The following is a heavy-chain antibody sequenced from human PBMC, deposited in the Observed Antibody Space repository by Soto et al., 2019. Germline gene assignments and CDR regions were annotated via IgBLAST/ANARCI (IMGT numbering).Heavy chain of an antibody. V-gene: IGHV3-30*18. CDR3: AKENPGSGSYK. Sequence: HVQVVESGGGEVQPGRSLRLSCAASGFPFSSYGMHWVRQTPGKGLEWVAIISHDGSNEYYADYVKGRFTISRDNPKNTLYLQMNNLRAEDTAVYYCAKENPGSGSYKWGQGTLVTVSS. CDR2: ISHDGSNE. D-gene: IGHD1-26*01. J-gene: IGHJ4*02. CDR1: GFPFSSYG.